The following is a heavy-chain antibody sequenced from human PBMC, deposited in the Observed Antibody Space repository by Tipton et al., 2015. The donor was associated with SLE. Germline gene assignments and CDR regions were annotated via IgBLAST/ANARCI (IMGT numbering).Heavy chain of an antibody. CDR1: GDSIDSDVDS. V-gene: IGHV4-30-2*01. CDR3: ARLSGNYYFYMDV. D-gene: IGHD1-14*01. CDR2: IHHGGNT. Sequence: TLSLTCTLSGDSIDSDVDSWNWIRQPPGQGLEWIGCIHHGGNTYYTPSLKRRVTISVDRSKNQFFLRLTSLTAADTAVYYCARLSGNYYFYMDVWCKGTTVTVSS. J-gene: IGHJ6*03.